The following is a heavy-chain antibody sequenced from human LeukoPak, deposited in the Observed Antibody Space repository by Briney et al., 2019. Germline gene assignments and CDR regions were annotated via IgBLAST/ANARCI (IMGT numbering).Heavy chain of an antibody. Sequence: PGGSLRLSCAASGFTFSSYAMSWVRQAPGKGLEWVSAISGGGGSTYYADSVKGRFTISRDNAKNSLYLQMNSLRAEDTAVYYCASMAACSSTSCPDYWGQGTLVTVSS. CDR2: ISGGGGST. CDR3: ASMAACSSTSCPDY. J-gene: IGHJ4*02. V-gene: IGHV3-23*01. CDR1: GFTFSSYA. D-gene: IGHD2-2*01.